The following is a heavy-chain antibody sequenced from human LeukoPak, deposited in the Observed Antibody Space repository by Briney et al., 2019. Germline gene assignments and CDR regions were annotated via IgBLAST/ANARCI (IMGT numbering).Heavy chain of an antibody. V-gene: IGHV4-31*03. D-gene: IGHD2-21*02. CDR2: IYYSGST. CDR1: GGSISSGGYY. Sequence: EASETLSLTCTVSGGSISSGGYYWSWIRQHPGKGLEWIGYIYYSGSTYYNPSLKSRVTISVDTSKNQFSLKLSSVTAADTAVYYCARTQAYCGGDCYLGAFDIWGQGTMVTVSS. CDR3: ARTQAYCGGDCYLGAFDI. J-gene: IGHJ3*02.